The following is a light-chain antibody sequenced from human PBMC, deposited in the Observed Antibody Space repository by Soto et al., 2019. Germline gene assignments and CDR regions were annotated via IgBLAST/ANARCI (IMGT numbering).Light chain of an antibody. J-gene: IGKJ5*01. Sequence: EIVLTQSPCTLSLSPGERATLSFRASQSVSNNYLAWSQQQPGQAPRLLIYGASTRATGIPERFSGSGSGTEFTLTISRLEHEDFAVYYCQQRNNWPPITFGQGTRLEI. CDR1: QSVSNNY. CDR3: QQRNNWPPIT. CDR2: GAS. V-gene: IGKV3D-20*02.